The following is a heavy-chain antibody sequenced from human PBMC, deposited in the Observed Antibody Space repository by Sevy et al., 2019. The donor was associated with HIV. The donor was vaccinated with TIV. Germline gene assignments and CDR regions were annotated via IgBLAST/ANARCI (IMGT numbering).Heavy chain of an antibody. CDR1: GFSFSRYA. Sequence: GGSLRLSCAASGFSFSRYAMHWIRQAPGKGLESVAVISYDKVNTYHSDSVKGRFTISRDNSKNTLYLQMNGLRPEETAVYYCARDGGGDYFDYWGQGPLVTVSS. J-gene: IGHJ4*02. CDR3: ARDGGGDYFDY. CDR2: ISYDKVNT. V-gene: IGHV3-30*04. D-gene: IGHD3-16*01.